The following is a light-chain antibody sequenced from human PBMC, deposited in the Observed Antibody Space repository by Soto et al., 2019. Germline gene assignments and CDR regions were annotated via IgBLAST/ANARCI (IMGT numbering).Light chain of an antibody. V-gene: IGKV3-20*01. J-gene: IGKJ1*01. CDR3: QQSYSTTWT. CDR1: QSVSSSY. CDR2: GAS. Sequence: EIVLTQSPGTLSLSPGERATLSCRASQSVSSSYLAWYQQKPGQAPRLLIYGASTRATGIPARFSGSGSGTEFTLTISSPQPEDFATYSCQQSYSTTWTFGQGTKVDIK.